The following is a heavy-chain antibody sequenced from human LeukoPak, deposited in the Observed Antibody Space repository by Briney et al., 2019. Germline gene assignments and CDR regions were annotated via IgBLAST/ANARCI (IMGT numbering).Heavy chain of an antibody. D-gene: IGHD3-9*01. CDR1: GGSINTYY. CDR3: ARTPQGDNYFDY. V-gene: IGHV4-4*07. CDR2: IYSSGET. J-gene: IGHJ4*02. Sequence: PSETLSLTCTVSGGSINTYYWTWIRQPAGKGLEWIGRIYSSGETNYNPSLKRRVTMSVDTSNNQLSLMMTSVTAADTAVFYCARTPQGDNYFDYWGQGHLVIVSS.